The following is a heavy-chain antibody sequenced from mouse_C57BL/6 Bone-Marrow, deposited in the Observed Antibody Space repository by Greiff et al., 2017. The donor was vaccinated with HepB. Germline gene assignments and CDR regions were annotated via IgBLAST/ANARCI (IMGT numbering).Heavy chain of an antibody. CDR1: GYTFTSYW. V-gene: IGHV1-61*01. Sequence: QVQLQQPGAELVRPGSSVKLSCKASGYTFTSYWMDWVKQRPGQGLEWIGNIYPSDSETHYNQKLKDKATLTVDKSSSTAYMQLSSLTSEDSAVYYCSRTGTAQASYAMDYWGPGTPVTVSS. D-gene: IGHD3-2*02. J-gene: IGHJ4*01. CDR2: IYPSDSET. CDR3: SRTGTAQASYAMDY.